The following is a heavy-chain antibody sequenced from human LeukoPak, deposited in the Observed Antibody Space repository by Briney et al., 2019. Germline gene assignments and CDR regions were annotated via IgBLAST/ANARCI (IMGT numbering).Heavy chain of an antibody. CDR3: ARGKGRWLQSYYFDY. CDR2: IYHSGST. CDR1: GGSISSYY. V-gene: IGHV4-59*01. Sequence: SETLSLTCTVSGGSISSYYWSWIRQPPGKGLEWLGYIYHSGSTNYNPSLKSRVTISVDTSKNQFSLKLSSVTAADTAVYYCARGKGRWLQSYYFDYWGQGTLVTVSS. J-gene: IGHJ4*02. D-gene: IGHD5-24*01.